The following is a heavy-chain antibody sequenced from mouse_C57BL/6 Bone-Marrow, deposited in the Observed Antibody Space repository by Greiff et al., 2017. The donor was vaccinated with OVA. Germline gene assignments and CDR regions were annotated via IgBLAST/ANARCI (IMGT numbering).Heavy chain of an antibody. V-gene: IGHV1-55*01. Sequence: QVQLQQPGAELVKPGASVKMSCKASGYTFTSYWITWVKQRPGQGLEWIGDIYPGSGSTNYNEKFKSKATLTVDTSSSTAYMQLSSLTSEDSAVYYCARGPYYGRYYYAMDYWGQGTSVTVSS. J-gene: IGHJ4*01. D-gene: IGHD1-1*01. CDR1: GYTFTSYW. CDR2: IYPGSGST. CDR3: ARGPYYGRYYYAMDY.